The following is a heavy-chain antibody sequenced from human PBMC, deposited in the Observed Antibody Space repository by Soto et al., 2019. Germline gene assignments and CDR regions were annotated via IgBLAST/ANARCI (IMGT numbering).Heavy chain of an antibody. Sequence: SXKVSWPASGYTXTGYGINCVRQAPGQGLEWMGWISAYNGNTNYAQKLQGRVTMTTDTSTSTAYMEMRSLRSYDKALYYCAAGYSSRWYLGYWGQGTLVPVS. J-gene: IGHJ4*02. D-gene: IGHD6-13*01. CDR2: ISAYNGNT. CDR3: AAGYSSRWYLGY. V-gene: IGHV1-18*04. CDR1: GYTXTGYG.